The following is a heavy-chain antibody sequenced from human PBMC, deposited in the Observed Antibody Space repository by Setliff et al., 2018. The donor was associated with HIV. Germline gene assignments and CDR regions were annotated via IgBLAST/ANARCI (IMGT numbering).Heavy chain of an antibody. Sequence: GGSLRLSCAASGFTFDDYAMHWVRQAPGKGLEWVSGISWNSGSIGYADSVKGRFTISRDNAKNSLYLQMNSLTVDDTALYFCAKGGTTTGREHYYMDVWGKGTTVTVSS. CDR3: AKGGTTTGREHYYMDV. CDR1: GFTFDDYA. CDR2: ISWNSGSI. D-gene: IGHD3-9*01. V-gene: IGHV3-9*01. J-gene: IGHJ6*03.